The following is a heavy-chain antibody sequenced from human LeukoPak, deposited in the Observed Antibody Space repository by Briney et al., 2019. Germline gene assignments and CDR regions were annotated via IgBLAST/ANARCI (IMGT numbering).Heavy chain of an antibody. CDR1: GFTFSFYW. CDR3: ARQYHDSSGSRYFDF. CDR2: INSDGSSI. D-gene: IGHD3-22*01. Sequence: GGTLRLSCAASGFTFSFYWMHWVRPAPGKGLMWVSRINSDGSSITYADSVKGRSNISRDNAKSTLFLQVNSLRAEDTAVYYCARQYHDSSGSRYFDFWGQGTLVTVSS. V-gene: IGHV3-74*03. J-gene: IGHJ4*02.